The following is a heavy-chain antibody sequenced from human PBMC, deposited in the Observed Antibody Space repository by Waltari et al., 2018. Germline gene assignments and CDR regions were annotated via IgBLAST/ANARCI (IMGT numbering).Heavy chain of an antibody. D-gene: IGHD2-2*01. CDR3: ARDRGGIVVVPAAIGYYYYMDV. Sequence: WVRQAPGQGLEWMGRINPNSGGTNYAQKFQGRVTMTRDTSISTAYMELSRLRSDDTAVYYCARDRGGIVVVPAAIGYYYYMDVWGKGTTVTVSS. J-gene: IGHJ6*03. V-gene: IGHV1-2*06. CDR2: INPNSGGT.